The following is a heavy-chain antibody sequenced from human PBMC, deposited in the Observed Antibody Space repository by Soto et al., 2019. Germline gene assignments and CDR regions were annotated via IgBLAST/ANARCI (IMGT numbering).Heavy chain of an antibody. Sequence: GGSLRLSCAASGFTFSSYGMHWVSQAPGKGLEWVAVISYDGSNKYYADSVKGRFTISRDYSKNTLYLQMNSLRAEDTAVYYCAKARIGGSGEPLLSFDYWGHGTLVTVSS. V-gene: IGHV3-30*18. CDR3: AKARIGGSGEPLLSFDY. D-gene: IGHD1-26*01. CDR2: ISYDGSNK. CDR1: GFTFSSYG. J-gene: IGHJ4*01.